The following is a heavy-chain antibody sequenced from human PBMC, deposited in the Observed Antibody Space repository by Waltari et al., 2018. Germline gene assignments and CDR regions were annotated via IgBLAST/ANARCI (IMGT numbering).Heavy chain of an antibody. J-gene: IGHJ5*02. V-gene: IGHV3-73*02. CDR2: IRSKVDSYAT. D-gene: IGHD2-8*02. CDR1: GFTFSDST. Sequence: EVQLVESGGGLVQPGGSLKLSCAASGFTFSDSTIHWFRQASGKGLEWVGHIRSKVDSYATTYGGPIKGRFTISRDDSKNTAYLQMNSLKIEDTAVYYCIRHEFLVDSRFDPWGQGTLVTVSS. CDR3: IRHEFLVDSRFDP.